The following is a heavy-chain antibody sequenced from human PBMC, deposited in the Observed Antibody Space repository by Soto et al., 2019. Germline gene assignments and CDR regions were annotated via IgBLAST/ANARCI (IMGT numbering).Heavy chain of an antibody. J-gene: IGHJ1*01. V-gene: IGHV1-46*01. Sequence: ASVKVSCKASGYTFTAYYMHWVRQAPGQGLEWMGMIDPSGGSSSYAQKFQGRVTLTTDTSTSTVYMELTSLRYEDTAVYFCAREGEYYLTSSAYAFLFWGQGTQVTISS. CDR1: GYTFTAYY. CDR2: IDPSGGSS. D-gene: IGHD3-22*01. CDR3: AREGEYYLTSSAYAFLF.